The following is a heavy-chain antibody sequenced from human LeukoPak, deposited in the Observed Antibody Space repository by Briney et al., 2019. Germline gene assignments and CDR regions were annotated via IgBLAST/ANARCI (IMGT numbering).Heavy chain of an antibody. D-gene: IGHD7-27*01. CDR1: GGTFSSYA. CDR2: IIPIFGTA. CDR3: ARGKGLGQPKRYYMDV. Sequence: ASVKVSCKASGGTFSSYAISWVRQAPGQGLEWMGGIIPIFGTANYAQKFQGRVTITTDESTSTAYMELSSPRSEDTAVYYCARGKGLGQPKRYYMDVWGKGTTVTVSS. J-gene: IGHJ6*03. V-gene: IGHV1-69*05.